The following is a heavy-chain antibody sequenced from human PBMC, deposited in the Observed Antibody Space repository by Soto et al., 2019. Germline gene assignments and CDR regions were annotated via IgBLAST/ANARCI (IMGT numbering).Heavy chain of an antibody. D-gene: IGHD2-21*01. Sequence: SGPTLVNPTQTLTLTCMVSGFSLTTSGAAVAWIRQSPGKALEWLALIYWDDDKRYNPSLKSRLTITKDTSKNQVVLTMTNMDPVDTGTYYCAYILDVVGAYYFDYFSQGTLVTVSS. J-gene: IGHJ4*02. V-gene: IGHV2-5*02. CDR1: GFSLTTSGAA. CDR2: IYWDDDK. CDR3: AYILDVVGAYYFDY.